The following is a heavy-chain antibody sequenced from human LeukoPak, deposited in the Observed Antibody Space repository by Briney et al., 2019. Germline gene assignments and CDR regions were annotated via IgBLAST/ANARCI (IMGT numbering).Heavy chain of an antibody. CDR3: ARGRGSDY. D-gene: IGHD3-16*01. V-gene: IGHV3-7*05. J-gene: IGHJ4*02. CDR2: IQQDGSER. Sequence: GGSLILSCAASGFIFRSYSMSLVRQAPGKGLEWVANIQQDGSERYYVDSVKGRFTISRDNAKNSLYLQMNSLRAEDTAVYYCARGRGSDYWGQGTLVTVSS. CDR1: GFIFRSYS.